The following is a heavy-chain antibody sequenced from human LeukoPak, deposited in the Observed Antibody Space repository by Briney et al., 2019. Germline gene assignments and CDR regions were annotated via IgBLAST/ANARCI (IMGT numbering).Heavy chain of an antibody. CDR2: ISGSGGST. CDR3: AKDMNLEPGGYPSNFDY. J-gene: IGHJ4*02. D-gene: IGHD5-12*01. V-gene: IGHV3-23*01. CDR1: GFTFSSYA. Sequence: GGSLRLSCAASGFTFSSYAMSWVRQAPEKGLEWVSAISGSGGSTYYADSVKGRFTISRDNSKNTLYLQMNSLRAEDTAVYYCAKDMNLEPGGYPSNFDYWGQGTLVTVSS.